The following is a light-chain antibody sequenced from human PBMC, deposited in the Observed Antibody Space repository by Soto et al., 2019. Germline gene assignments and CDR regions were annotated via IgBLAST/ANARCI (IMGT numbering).Light chain of an antibody. Sequence: QSVLTQPASVSGSPGQSITISCTGTSSDIGGYNYVSWYQQHPGKVPKLMIFEVSNRPSGVSYRFSGSKSGNTASLTISGLQDEDEADYYCSSYTGSSTLYVFGTGTTVTVL. CDR3: SSYTGSSTLYV. CDR1: SSDIGGYNY. CDR2: EVS. V-gene: IGLV2-14*01. J-gene: IGLJ1*01.